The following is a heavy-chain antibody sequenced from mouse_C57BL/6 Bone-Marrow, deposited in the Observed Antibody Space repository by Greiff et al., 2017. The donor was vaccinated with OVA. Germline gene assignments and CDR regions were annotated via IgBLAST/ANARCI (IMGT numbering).Heavy chain of an antibody. J-gene: IGHJ2*01. V-gene: IGHV1-50*01. CDR2: IDPSDSYT. CDR3: ARWEDWYYFDY. Sequence: QVQLQQPGAELVKPWASVKLSCKASGYTFTSYWMQWVKQRPGQGLEWIGEIDPSDSYTNYNQKFKGKATLTVDTSSSTAYMQLSSLTSEDSAVYYCARWEDWYYFDYWGQGTTLTVSS. D-gene: IGHD4-1*01. CDR1: GYTFTSYW.